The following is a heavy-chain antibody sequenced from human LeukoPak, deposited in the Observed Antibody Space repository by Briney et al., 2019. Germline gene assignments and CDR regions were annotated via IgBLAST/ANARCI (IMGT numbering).Heavy chain of an antibody. CDR1: GGSISSSSYY. Sequence: SETLSLTCTVSGGSISSSSYYWGWIRQPPGKGLEWIGSIYYSGSTYYNPSLKSRVTISVDTSKNQFSLKLSSVTAADTAVYYCGVVRGHFDYWGQGTLVTVSS. V-gene: IGHV4-39*01. CDR3: GVVRGHFDY. CDR2: IYYSGST. J-gene: IGHJ4*02. D-gene: IGHD3-10*01.